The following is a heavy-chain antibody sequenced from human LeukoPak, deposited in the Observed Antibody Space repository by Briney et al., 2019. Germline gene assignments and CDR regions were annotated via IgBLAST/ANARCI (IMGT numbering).Heavy chain of an antibody. V-gene: IGHV3-64D*06. CDR2: ISSNGGST. J-gene: IGHJ4*02. Sequence: GGSLRLTCSASGFTFSSCAMHWVRQAPGKGLEYVSAISSNGGSTYYADSVKGRFTISRDNSKNTLYLQMSSLRAEDTAVYYCVKDTGLLWFGEFKYWGQGTLVTVSS. CDR1: GFTFSSCA. CDR3: VKDTGLLWFGEFKY. D-gene: IGHD3-10*01.